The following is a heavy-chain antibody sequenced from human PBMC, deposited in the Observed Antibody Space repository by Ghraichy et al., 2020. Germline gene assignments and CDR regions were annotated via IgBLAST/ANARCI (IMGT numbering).Heavy chain of an antibody. CDR2: INHSGST. Sequence: SETLSLTCAVYGGSFSGYYWSWIRQPPGKGLEWIGEINHSGSTNYNPSLKSRVTISVDTSKNQFSLKLSSVTAADTAVYYCARRIGGHYYYGMDVWGQGTTVTVSS. D-gene: IGHD2-15*01. J-gene: IGHJ6*02. CDR3: ARRIGGHYYYGMDV. V-gene: IGHV4-34*01. CDR1: GGSFSGYY.